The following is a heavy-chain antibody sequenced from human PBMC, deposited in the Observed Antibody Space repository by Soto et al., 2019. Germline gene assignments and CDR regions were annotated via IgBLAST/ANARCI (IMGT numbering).Heavy chain of an antibody. V-gene: IGHV4-31*03. J-gene: IGHJ5*02. Sequence: QVHLQESGPGLVNPSQTLSLTCTVSGDSIRRRGFYWSWIRHHPGEGLEWIGFVYYSGTTCYKPALRGRLAISADTSRNQFSLRLTSVTAADTAVYYWAASVAREGDWFDTWGQGILVTVSS. D-gene: IGHD3-16*01. CDR3: AASVAREGDWFDT. CDR2: VYYSGTT. CDR1: GDSIRRRGFY.